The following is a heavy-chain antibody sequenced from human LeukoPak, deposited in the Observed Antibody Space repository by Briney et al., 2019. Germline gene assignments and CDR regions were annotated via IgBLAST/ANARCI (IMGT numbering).Heavy chain of an antibody. J-gene: IGHJ4*02. D-gene: IGHD6-6*01. CDR3: ARVLSVAARPFDY. V-gene: IGHV3-30*04. Sequence: GGSLRLSCAASGFTFSRYVMHWVRQAPGKGLECVAVISYDGSNEYYADSVKGRFTISRDNSKNTLNVQMNSLRAEDTAVYYCARVLSVAARPFDYWGQGTLVTVSS. CDR2: ISYDGSNE. CDR1: GFTFSRYV.